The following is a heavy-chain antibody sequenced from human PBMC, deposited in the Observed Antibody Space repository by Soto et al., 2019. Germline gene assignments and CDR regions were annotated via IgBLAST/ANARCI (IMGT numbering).Heavy chain of an antibody. CDR3: ARTRVAIYGGMDV. Sequence: GGSLRLSCAASGFTFTSYCIHWVRQAPCKGLEWVALIWYDDNNKNYADSVKGRFTISRDNTKNTLYLQMNSLRAEDTAVYYCARTRVAIYGGMDVWGQGTTVAVSS. CDR2: IWYDDNNK. J-gene: IGHJ6*02. CDR1: GFTFTSYC. D-gene: IGHD3-9*01. V-gene: IGHV3-33*01.